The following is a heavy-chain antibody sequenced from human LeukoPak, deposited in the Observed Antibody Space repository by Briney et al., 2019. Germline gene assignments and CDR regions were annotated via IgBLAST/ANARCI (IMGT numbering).Heavy chain of an antibody. CDR2: ISYDGSNK. J-gene: IGHJ6*03. Sequence: GGSLRLSCAASGFTFDDYGMHWVRQAPGKGLEWVAIISYDGSNKYYADSMKGRFTISRDNSKNTLYLQMNSLRAEDTAVYYCAKDCSGSSCYYMDVWGKGTTVTVSS. CDR3: AKDCSGSSCYYMDV. V-gene: IGHV3-30*18. D-gene: IGHD2-15*01. CDR1: GFTFDDYG.